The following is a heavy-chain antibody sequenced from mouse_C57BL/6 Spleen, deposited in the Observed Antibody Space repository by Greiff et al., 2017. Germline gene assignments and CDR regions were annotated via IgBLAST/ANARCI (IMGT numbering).Heavy chain of an antibody. V-gene: IGHV7-3*01. CDR2: IRNRANGYTT. J-gene: IGHJ4*01. Sequence: EVMLVESGGGLVQPGGSLSLSCAASGFTFTDYYMSWVRQPPGKALEWLGFIRNRANGYTTEYSASVKGRFTISRDNSETIIYLQMNALRAEDSATYYCARYRAYNYYAMDYWGQGTSVTVSS. CDR3: ARYRAYNYYAMDY. CDR1: GFTFTDYY. D-gene: IGHD6-5*01.